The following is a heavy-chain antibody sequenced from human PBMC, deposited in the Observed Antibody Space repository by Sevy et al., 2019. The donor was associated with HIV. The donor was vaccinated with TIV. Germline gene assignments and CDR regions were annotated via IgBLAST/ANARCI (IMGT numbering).Heavy chain of an antibody. V-gene: IGHV3-11*01. J-gene: IGHJ6*02. CDR1: GFTFSDYY. Sequence: GGSLRLSCAASGFTFSDYYMSWIRQAPGKGLEWISYISGSDNTIYYADSVKGRFTISRDNAKNSLYLQMSGLRAEDTAVYYCARDHVKDGDLGDYYYFAMDVWGPGITVTVSS. CDR3: ARDHVKDGDLGDYYYFAMDV. D-gene: IGHD4-17*01. CDR2: ISGSDNTI.